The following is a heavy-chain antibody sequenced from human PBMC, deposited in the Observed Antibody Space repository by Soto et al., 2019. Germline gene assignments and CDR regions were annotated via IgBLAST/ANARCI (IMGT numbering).Heavy chain of an antibody. D-gene: IGHD3-3*01. V-gene: IGHV3-64D*06. CDR2: ISSNGGST. J-gene: IGHJ4*02. CDR1: GFTFSSYA. Sequence: GGSLRLSCSASGFTFSSYAMHWVCQAPGKGLEYVSAISSNGGSTYYADSVKGRFTISRDNSKNTLYLQMSSLRAEDTAVYYCVKDPYDFWSGYYRGRDPSSFDYWGQGTLVTVSS. CDR3: VKDPYDFWSGYYRGRDPSSFDY.